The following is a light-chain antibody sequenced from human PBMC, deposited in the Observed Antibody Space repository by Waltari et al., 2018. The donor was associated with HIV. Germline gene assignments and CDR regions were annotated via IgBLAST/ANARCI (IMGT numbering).Light chain of an antibody. CDR3: QTWDNNFYV. V-gene: IGLV3-1*01. CDR1: QLYNKY. Sequence: SYELTQPPSVSVSPGQTASITCSGDQLYNKYIWLYQQKSGQSPVLVIYHDSKRPPGFPERFSGSSSGHTATLTISETQTVDEADYYCQTWDNNFYVFGTGTKVTVL. CDR2: HDS. J-gene: IGLJ1*01.